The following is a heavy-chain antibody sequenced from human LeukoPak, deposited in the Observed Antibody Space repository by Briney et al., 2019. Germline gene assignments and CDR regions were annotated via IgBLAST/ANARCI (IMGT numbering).Heavy chain of an antibody. CDR2: ISSSSSTI. V-gene: IGHV3-48*02. J-gene: IGHJ4*02. D-gene: IGHD1-26*01. CDR1: GLTFSSYS. CDR3: ARDRVGATVFDH. Sequence: GGSLRLPCAASGLTFSSYSMNWVRQAPGEGLEWVSYISSSSSTIYYAESVKGRFTISRDNAKNSLYLQMNSLRDEDTAVYYCARDRVGATVFDHWGQGTLVTVSS.